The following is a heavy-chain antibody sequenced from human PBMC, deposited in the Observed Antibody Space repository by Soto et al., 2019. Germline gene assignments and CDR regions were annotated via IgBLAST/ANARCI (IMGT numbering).Heavy chain of an antibody. Sequence: EVQLLESGGGLVQPGGSLRLSCVGSGFTFGNFAMNWVRQAPGKGLDWVSAISAGVSNTFYDDSVKGRFTISRDNSKNTVYLQMNSLRDEDTAVYYCAKTGRTVGAIRRACDAFDIWGRGTIVIVSS. V-gene: IGHV3-23*01. J-gene: IGHJ3*02. CDR2: ISAGVSNT. D-gene: IGHD1-26*01. CDR1: GFTFGNFA. CDR3: AKTGRTVGAIRRACDAFDI.